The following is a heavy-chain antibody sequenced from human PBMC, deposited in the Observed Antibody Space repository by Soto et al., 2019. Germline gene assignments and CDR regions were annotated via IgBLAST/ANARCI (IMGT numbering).Heavy chain of an antibody. J-gene: IGHJ6*02. D-gene: IGHD6-13*01. Sequence: GASVKVSCKASGGTFSSYAISWVRQAPGQGLERMGGIIPIFGTANYAQKFQGRVTITADESTSTAYMELSSLRSEDTAVYYCARGHSSSYYYYGMDVWGQGTTVTVSS. CDR3: ARGHSSSYYYYGMDV. CDR1: GGTFSSYA. CDR2: IIPIFGTA. V-gene: IGHV1-69*13.